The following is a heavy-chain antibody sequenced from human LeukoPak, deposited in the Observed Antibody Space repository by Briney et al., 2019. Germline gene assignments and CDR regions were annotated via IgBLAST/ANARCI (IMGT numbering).Heavy chain of an antibody. J-gene: IGHJ4*02. CDR3: ARAGGELRYFDWLDY. Sequence: ASVKVSCKTSGYTFTYFYIHWVRQAPGQGLERMGWINPNGGVTNYAQKFQGRVTMTRDTSISTAYMELSRLRSDDTAVYYCARAGGELRYFDWLDYWGQGTLVTVSS. V-gene: IGHV1-2*02. CDR1: GYTFTYFY. CDR2: INPNGGVT. D-gene: IGHD3-9*01.